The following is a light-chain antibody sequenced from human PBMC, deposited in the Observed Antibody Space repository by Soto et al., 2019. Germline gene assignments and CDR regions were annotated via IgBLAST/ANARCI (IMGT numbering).Light chain of an antibody. CDR3: SSSAGSYTYV. CDR1: SSDVGGYKH. J-gene: IGLJ1*01. Sequence: LTQPRSVSGSPGQSVSISCTGTSSDVGGYKHVSWYQHHPGKAPKLMIFDVIKRPSGVPDRFSGSKSGNTASLTISGLQAEDEADYYCSSSAGSYTYVFGTGTKVT. V-gene: IGLV2-11*01. CDR2: DVI.